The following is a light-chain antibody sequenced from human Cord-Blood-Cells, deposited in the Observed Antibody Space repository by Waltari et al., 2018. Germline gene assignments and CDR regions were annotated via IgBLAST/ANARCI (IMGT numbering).Light chain of an antibody. J-gene: IGKJ1*01. Sequence: EIVLTQSPATLPVSPGERATLSGRASQRVISKLAWYQQKPGQAPRLLIYGASTRATGSPARFSGSGSGTEFTLTISGLQSEDFAVYYCQQYNNWPPWTFGQGTKVEIK. CDR3: QQYNNWPPWT. V-gene: IGKV3-15*01. CDR1: QRVISK. CDR2: GAS.